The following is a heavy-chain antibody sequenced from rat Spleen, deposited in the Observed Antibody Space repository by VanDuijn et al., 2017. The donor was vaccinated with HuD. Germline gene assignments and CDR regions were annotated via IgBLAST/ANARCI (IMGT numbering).Heavy chain of an antibody. J-gene: IGHJ2*01. CDR2: INTGGGIT. D-gene: IGHD4-4*01. V-gene: IGHV5-19*01. Sequence: EVQLVESGGGLVQPGRSLKLSCVASGFTFSNYGMHWIRQAPTKGLEWVTSINTGGGITFYRDSVKGRFTISRQDAKNTLYLQMDSLRSEDTATYYCAQWNSYYFEYWGQGVMVTVSS. CDR3: AQWNSYYFEY. CDR1: GFTFSNYG.